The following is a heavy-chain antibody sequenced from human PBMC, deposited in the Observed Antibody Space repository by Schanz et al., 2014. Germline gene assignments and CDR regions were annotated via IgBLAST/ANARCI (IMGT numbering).Heavy chain of an antibody. V-gene: IGHV3-33*06. CDR1: GFTFSSYG. CDR2: VCYDGSKK. Sequence: LVESGGGVVQPGRSLRLSCAASGFTFSSYGMHWVRQVPGKGLEWVADVCYDGSKKYYADSVKGRFTTSRDNSKNTMYLQMNSLRAEDTAVYYCVKDLQRELLRDDHYYGMDVWGQGTTVTVSS. CDR3: VKDLQRELLRDDHYYGMDV. D-gene: IGHD1-26*01. J-gene: IGHJ6*02.